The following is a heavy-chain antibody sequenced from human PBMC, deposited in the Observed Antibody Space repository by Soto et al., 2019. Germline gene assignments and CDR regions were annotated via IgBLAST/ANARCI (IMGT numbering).Heavy chain of an antibody. CDR3: ARDNGTAFDY. Sequence: QVQLVESGGGVVQPGRSLRLSCAASGFTFSSYAMHWVRQAPGKGLEWVAVISYDGRNKYYADSVKGRFTISRDNSKNTLYLQMNSLRAEDTAVYYCARDNGTAFDYWGQGTLVTVSS. D-gene: IGHD1-1*01. V-gene: IGHV3-30*04. CDR1: GFTFSSYA. CDR2: ISYDGRNK. J-gene: IGHJ4*02.